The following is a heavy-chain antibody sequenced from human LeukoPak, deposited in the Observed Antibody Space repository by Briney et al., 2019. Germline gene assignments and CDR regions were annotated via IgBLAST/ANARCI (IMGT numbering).Heavy chain of an antibody. CDR2: INHSGST. V-gene: IGHV4-34*01. CDR3: ARQGVDSSGYYYAAPLYYYMDV. CDR1: GGSFSGYY. J-gene: IGHJ6*03. Sequence: TSETLSLTCAVYGGSFSGYYWSWIRQPPGKGLEWIGEINHSGSTNYNPSLKSRVTISVDTSKNQFSLKLSSVTAADTAVYYCARQGVDSSGYYYAAPLYYYMDVWGKGTTVTISS. D-gene: IGHD3-22*01.